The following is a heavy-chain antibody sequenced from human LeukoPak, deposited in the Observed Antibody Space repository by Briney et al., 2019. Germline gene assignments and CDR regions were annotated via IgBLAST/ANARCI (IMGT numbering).Heavy chain of an antibody. Sequence: NPSETLSLTCTVSGGSISSPGYYWSWIRQHPGKGLEWIGYIYYSGSTYYNPSLKSRLTMSVDMSKNQFSLKLSSVSAGDTAVYYCARSGFGGSSWFHYYGIDVWGQGTTVTVSS. CDR2: IYYSGST. V-gene: IGHV4-61*08. CDR1: GGSISSPGYY. CDR3: ARSGFGGSSWFHYYGIDV. J-gene: IGHJ6*02. D-gene: IGHD6-13*01.